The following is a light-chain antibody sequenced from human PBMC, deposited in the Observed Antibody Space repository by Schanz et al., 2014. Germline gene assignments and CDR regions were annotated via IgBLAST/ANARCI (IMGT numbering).Light chain of an antibody. Sequence: QSALTQPRSVSGSPGQSVTISCAGTSSDVGGYNYVSWYQQHPGKAPKFMIYDVSKRPSGVPDRFSGSKSSDTASLTISGLQAEDEADYYCSSYTTSDTWVFGGGTKVTVL. V-gene: IGLV2-11*01. CDR3: SSYTTSDTWV. CDR2: DVS. CDR1: SSDVGGYNY. J-gene: IGLJ3*02.